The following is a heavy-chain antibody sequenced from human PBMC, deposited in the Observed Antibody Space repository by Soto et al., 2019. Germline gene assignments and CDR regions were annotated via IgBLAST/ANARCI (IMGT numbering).Heavy chain of an antibody. CDR3: ATSTGDYYYGMDV. CDR1: GYTFTSYD. J-gene: IGHJ6*02. Sequence: QVQLVQSGAEVKKPGASVKVSCKASGYTFTSYDISWVRQAPGQGLEWMGWIRTYDANTNYAQKVQGRVTMTTDTSTSTAYMELRSLRSDDTAVYYCATSTGDYYYGMDVWCQGTTVTVSS. D-gene: IGHD2-2*01. CDR2: IRTYDANT. V-gene: IGHV1-18*01.